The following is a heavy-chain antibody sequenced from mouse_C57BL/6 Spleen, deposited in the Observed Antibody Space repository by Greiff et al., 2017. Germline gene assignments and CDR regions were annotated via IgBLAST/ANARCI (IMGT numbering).Heavy chain of an antibody. CDR3: ARSSGYRYYAMDY. V-gene: IGHV5-16*01. J-gene: IGHJ4*01. CDR2: INYDGSST. Sequence: EVKLMESEGGLVQPGSSMKLSCTASGFTFSDYYMAWVRQVPEKGLEWVANINYDGSSTYYLDSLKSRFIISRDNAKNILYLQMSSLKSEDTATYYCARSSGYRYYAMDYWGQGTSVTVSS. CDR1: GFTFSDYY. D-gene: IGHD2-2*01.